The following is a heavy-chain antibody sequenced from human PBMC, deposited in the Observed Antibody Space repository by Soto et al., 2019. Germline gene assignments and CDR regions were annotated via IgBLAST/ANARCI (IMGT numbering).Heavy chain of an antibody. J-gene: IGHJ5*02. V-gene: IGHV3-30*18. D-gene: IGHD6-13*01. Sequence: LRLSCAASGFTFSSYGMHWVRQAPGKGLEWVAVISYDGSNKYYADSVKGRFTISRDNSKNTLYLQMNSLRAEDTAVYYCAKVQAAAAKPPYNWFDPWGQGTLVTSPQ. CDR2: ISYDGSNK. CDR1: GFTFSSYG. CDR3: AKVQAAAAKPPYNWFDP.